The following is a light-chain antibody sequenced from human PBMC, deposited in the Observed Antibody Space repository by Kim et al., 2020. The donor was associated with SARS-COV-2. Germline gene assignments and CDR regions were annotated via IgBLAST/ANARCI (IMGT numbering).Light chain of an antibody. CDR1: QNVNAY. CDR2: GST. Sequence: SVSLGEGAPLSCRASQNVNAYLAWYQRKPGQAPRLLIYGSTTRAAGTPARFSGAGSGTEFTLTISSLQAEDAATYYCQQYNKWLTFGGGTKVDIK. V-gene: IGKV3-15*01. CDR3: QQYNKWLT. J-gene: IGKJ4*01.